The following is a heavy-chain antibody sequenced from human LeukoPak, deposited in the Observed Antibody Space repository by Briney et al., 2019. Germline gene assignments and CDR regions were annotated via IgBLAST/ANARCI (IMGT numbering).Heavy chain of an antibody. Sequence: GSLILSCAASGLTFSSYGMSWVRAGPGKGLEWVSAIRGSGDSTYYVDSVKGRFTISRDNSKNTVYLQMNSLGAEDTAVYYCAKDRRSGPPDAFDMWGQGTMVTVSS. CDR2: IRGSGDST. V-gene: IGHV3-23*01. CDR1: GLTFSSYG. J-gene: IGHJ3*02. CDR3: AKDRRSGPPDAFDM. D-gene: IGHD3-10*01.